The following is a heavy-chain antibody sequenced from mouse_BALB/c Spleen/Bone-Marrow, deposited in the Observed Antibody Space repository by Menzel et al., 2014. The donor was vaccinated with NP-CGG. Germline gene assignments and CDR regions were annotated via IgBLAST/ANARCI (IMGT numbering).Heavy chain of an antibody. CDR3: ARDYYGSSYWYFDV. V-gene: IGHV5-15*02. Sequence: EVMLVESGGGLVQPGGSRKLSYAASGFTFSDYGMAWVRQAPGKGPEWVAFISNLAYSIYYADTETGRFTISRENAKNTLYLEMSSLRSEDTAMYYCARDYYGSSYWYFDVWGAGTTVTVSS. CDR2: ISNLAYSI. CDR1: GFTFSDYG. J-gene: IGHJ1*01. D-gene: IGHD1-1*01.